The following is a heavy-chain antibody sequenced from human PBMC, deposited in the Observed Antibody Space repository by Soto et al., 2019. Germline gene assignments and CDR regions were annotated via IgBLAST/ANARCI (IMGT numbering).Heavy chain of an antibody. D-gene: IGHD2-8*02. CDR1: GGSFSGYY. Sequence: QVQLQQWGAGLLKPSETLSLTCAVYGGSFSGYYWTWIRQPPGTGLEWIGEINHSGSTNYNPSLKXRVTISVDTSKNQFSLKLTSVTAADTAVYYCARDKITGPFDYWGQGTLVTVSS. J-gene: IGHJ4*02. V-gene: IGHV4-34*01. CDR2: INHSGST. CDR3: ARDKITGPFDY.